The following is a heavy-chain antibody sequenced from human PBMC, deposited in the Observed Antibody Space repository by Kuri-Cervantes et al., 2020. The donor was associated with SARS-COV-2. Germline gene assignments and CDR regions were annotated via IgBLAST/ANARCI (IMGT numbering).Heavy chain of an antibody. CDR3: ATGPPYCSSTSCSRWLDP. Sequence: LSLTCAASGFTFSSYGMHWVRQAPGKGLECVAVIWYDGSNKYYADSVKGRFTISRDNSKNTLYLQMNSLRAEDTAVYYCATGPPYCSSTSCSRWLDPWGQGTLVTVSS. CDR1: GFTFSSYG. J-gene: IGHJ5*02. CDR2: IWYDGSNK. V-gene: IGHV3-33*01. D-gene: IGHD2-2*01.